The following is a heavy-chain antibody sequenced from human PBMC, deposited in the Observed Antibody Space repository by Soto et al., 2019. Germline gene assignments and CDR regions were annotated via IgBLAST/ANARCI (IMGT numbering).Heavy chain of an antibody. Sequence: SLRLSFSASGFTFSSYAMHWVRQAPGKGLEYVSAISSNGGSTYYADSVKGRFTISRDNSKNTLYLQMSSLRAEDTAVYYCVKPAPTYYYDSSGYYSQTRPFDYWGQGTLVAVSS. D-gene: IGHD3-22*01. CDR1: GFTFSSYA. CDR2: ISSNGGST. V-gene: IGHV3-64D*06. CDR3: VKPAPTYYYDSSGYYSQTRPFDY. J-gene: IGHJ4*02.